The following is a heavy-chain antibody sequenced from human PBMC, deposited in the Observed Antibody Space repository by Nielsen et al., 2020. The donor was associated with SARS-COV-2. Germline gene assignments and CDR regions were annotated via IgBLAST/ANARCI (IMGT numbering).Heavy chain of an antibody. D-gene: IGHD4-17*01. V-gene: IGHV3-7*03. CDR2: IEEDGSEK. CDR1: GFILSNYW. J-gene: IGHJ3*02. Sequence: GESLKISCAASGFILSNYWMNWVRQAPGKGLEWVANIEEDGSEKFYVDSVKGRFTISRDNAKNSLYLQMNSLRAEDTALYYCAKDLGDYGDYYDAFDIWGQGTMVTVSS. CDR3: AKDLGDYGDYYDAFDI.